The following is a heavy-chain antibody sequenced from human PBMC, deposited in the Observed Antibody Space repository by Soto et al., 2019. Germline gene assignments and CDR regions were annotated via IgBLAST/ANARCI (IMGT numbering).Heavy chain of an antibody. D-gene: IGHD4-17*01. CDR3: AGQLTTVTYEGWFDP. CDR2: IYHSGST. J-gene: IGHJ5*02. V-gene: IGHV4-4*02. Sequence: QVQLQESGPGLVKPSGTLSLTCAVSSGSISSSNWWSWVRQPPGKGLEWIGEIYHSGSTNYNPSLKSRVTISVDKSKNQFSLKLSSVTAADTAVYYCAGQLTTVTYEGWFDPWGQGTLVTVSS. CDR1: SGSISSSNW.